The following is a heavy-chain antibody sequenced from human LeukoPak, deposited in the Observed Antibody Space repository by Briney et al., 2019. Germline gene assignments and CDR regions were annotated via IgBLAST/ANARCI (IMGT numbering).Heavy chain of an antibody. CDR2: INHSGST. D-gene: IGHD3-22*01. Sequence: SETLSLTCAVYGGSFSGYYWSWIRQPPGKGLEWIGEINHSGSTNYNPSLKSRVTISVDTSKNQFSLKLSSVTAADTAVYYCARGERYYYDSSGYYYPGDYWGQGTLVTVSS. CDR3: ARGERYYYDSSGYYYPGDY. J-gene: IGHJ4*02. V-gene: IGHV4-34*01. CDR1: GGSFSGYY.